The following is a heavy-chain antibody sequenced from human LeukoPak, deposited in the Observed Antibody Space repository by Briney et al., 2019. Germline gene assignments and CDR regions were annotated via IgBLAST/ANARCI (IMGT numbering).Heavy chain of an antibody. J-gene: IGHJ3*02. V-gene: IGHV4-34*01. CDR2: ISHSGST. CDR3: ASRPDGFDI. Sequence: SETLSLTCAVYGGSFSGYNWNWIRQAPGKGLEWIGEISHSGSTSYNPSLKSRVTISVETSKNQFSLLLNSVTAADTAVYYCASRPDGFDIWGQGTLVTVSS. CDR1: GGSFSGYN.